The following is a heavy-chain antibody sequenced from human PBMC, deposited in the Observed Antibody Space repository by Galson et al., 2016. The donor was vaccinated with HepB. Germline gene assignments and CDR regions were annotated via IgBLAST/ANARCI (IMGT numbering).Heavy chain of an antibody. CDR3: ARDGGVSADSFDY. CDR2: TYYRSKWYN. V-gene: IGHV6-1*01. CDR1: GDSVSSNSVA. Sequence: CAISGDSVSSNSVAWNWIRQSPSRGLKWLGRTYYRSKWYNDYAVSVKSRITINPDTSKNQFSLQLNSVTPEDTAVYYCARDGGVSADSFDYWGQGTLVTVSS. D-gene: IGHD2-2*01. J-gene: IGHJ4*02.